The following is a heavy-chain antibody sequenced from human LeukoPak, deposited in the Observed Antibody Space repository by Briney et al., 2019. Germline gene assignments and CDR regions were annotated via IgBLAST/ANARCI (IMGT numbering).Heavy chain of an antibody. J-gene: IGHJ4*02. Sequence: GGSLRLSCAASGFTFSSYGMSWVRQAPGKGLEWVSAISGSGGSTYYADSVKGRFTISRDNSKNTLYLQMNSLRAEDTAVYYCAKATYYYDSSGPPPFDYWGQGTLVTVSS. CDR2: ISGSGGST. V-gene: IGHV3-23*01. CDR1: GFTFSSYG. D-gene: IGHD3-22*01. CDR3: AKATYYYDSSGPPPFDY.